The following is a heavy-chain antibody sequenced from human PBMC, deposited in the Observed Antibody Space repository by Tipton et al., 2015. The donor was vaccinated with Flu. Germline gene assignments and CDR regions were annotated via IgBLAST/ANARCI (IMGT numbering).Heavy chain of an antibody. D-gene: IGHD3-10*01. V-gene: IGHV4-39*07. CDR1: GDSITTSGYF. CDR2: LYYNGGT. J-gene: IGHJ4*02. Sequence: TLSLTCNVAGDSITTSGYFWGWVRQPPRKGPEWIGSLYYNGGTHHNPSLSSRVSISRDTSKNQFSLTLKSMSPADTAVYFCARQAGIGHLYYFDSWGQGILVTVSS. CDR3: ARQAGIGHLYYFDS.